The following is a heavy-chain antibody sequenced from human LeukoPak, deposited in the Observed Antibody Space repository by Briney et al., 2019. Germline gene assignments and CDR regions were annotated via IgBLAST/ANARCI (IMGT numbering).Heavy chain of an antibody. CDR3: ARDWFSDSSGYYPSPGFDY. V-gene: IGHV1-46*01. CDR2: INPSGGST. Sequence: ASVKVSCKASGYTFTSYYMHWVRQAPGQGLEWMGIINPSGGSTSYAQKFQGRVTMTRDTSTSAVYMELSSLRSEDTAVYYCARDWFSDSSGYYPSPGFDYWGQGTLVTVSS. J-gene: IGHJ4*02. CDR1: GYTFTSYY. D-gene: IGHD3-22*01.